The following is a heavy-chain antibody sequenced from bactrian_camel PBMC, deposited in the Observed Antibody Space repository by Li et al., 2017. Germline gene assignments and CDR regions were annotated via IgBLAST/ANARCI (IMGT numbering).Heavy chain of an antibody. CDR1: GFTFSNVD. CDR3: AAPLGATTRELNY. Sequence: QLVESGGGLVQPGGSLRLSCAASGFTFSNVDMSWVRQAPGKGLEWVSAINSRGGSAYYADSVKGRFTASRDNAKNTVYLQMNVQQPEDTGMYYCAAPLGATTRELNYWGQGTQVTVS. D-gene: IGHD5*01. V-gene: IGHV3S40*01. CDR2: INSRGGSA. J-gene: IGHJ4*01.